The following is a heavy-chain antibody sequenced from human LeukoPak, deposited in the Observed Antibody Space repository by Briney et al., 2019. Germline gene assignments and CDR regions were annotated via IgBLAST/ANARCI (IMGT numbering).Heavy chain of an antibody. D-gene: IGHD6-19*01. CDR1: GGSISNYY. Sequence: SETLSLTCTVSGGSISNYYWNWIRQPPGKGLEWIGYMDYSGSTDYNPSLKSRVTISVDTSKNQFSLKLSSVTAADTAVYYCAREQWLGIDYWGQGTLVTVSS. J-gene: IGHJ4*02. CDR3: AREQWLGIDY. CDR2: MDYSGST. V-gene: IGHV4-59*01.